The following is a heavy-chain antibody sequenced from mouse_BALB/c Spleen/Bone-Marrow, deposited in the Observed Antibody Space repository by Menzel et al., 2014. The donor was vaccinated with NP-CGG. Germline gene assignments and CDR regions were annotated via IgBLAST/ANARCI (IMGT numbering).Heavy chain of an antibody. J-gene: IGHJ2*01. Sequence: EVHLVESGGGLVQPGGSRKLSCAASGFTFSSFGMHWVRQAPEKGLEWVAYISSGSSTIYYADTVMGRFTISRDNPKNTLFLQMTSLRSEDTAMYYCARSGSSSGYFDYWGQGTTLTVS. CDR2: ISSGSSTI. D-gene: IGHD1-1*01. CDR3: ARSGSSSGYFDY. CDR1: GFTFSSFG. V-gene: IGHV5-17*02.